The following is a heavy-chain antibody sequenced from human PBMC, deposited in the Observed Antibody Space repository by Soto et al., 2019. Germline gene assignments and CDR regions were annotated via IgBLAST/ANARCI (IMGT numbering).Heavy chain of an antibody. V-gene: IGHV3-30*18. CDR3: AKGQHGSTTSCYFYFYGMDV. D-gene: IGHD2-2*01. Sequence: QVQLVESGGGVVQPGRSLRLSCAASGFIFNTYGMHWVRQAPGKGLEWVAVISYDGSNKYYAGSVQGRLTISRDNSKNTLYLQRNSLRAEDTAVYYCAKGQHGSTTSCYFYFYGMDVWGQGTKVAVSS. CDR1: GFIFNTYG. J-gene: IGHJ6*02. CDR2: ISYDGSNK.